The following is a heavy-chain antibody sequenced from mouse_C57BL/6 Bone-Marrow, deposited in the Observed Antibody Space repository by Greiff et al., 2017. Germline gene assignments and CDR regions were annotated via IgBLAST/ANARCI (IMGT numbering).Heavy chain of an antibody. V-gene: IGHV2-9*01. CDR2: IWGGGST. J-gene: IGHJ3*01. CDR1: GFSLTSYG. D-gene: IGHD2-4*01. Sequence: VMLVESGPGLVAPSQSLSITCTVSGFSLTSYGVAWVRQPPGKGLEWMGVIWGGGSTNNNTALMSRLSISKDNSKSQVFLKMISRQTDDTAMYYCANRDYDYAQYAYWGQGTLVSVSA. CDR3: ANRDYDYAQYAY.